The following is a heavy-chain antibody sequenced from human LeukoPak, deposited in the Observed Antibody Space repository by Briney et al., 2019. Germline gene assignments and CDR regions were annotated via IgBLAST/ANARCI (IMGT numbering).Heavy chain of an antibody. Sequence: GGSLRLSCAASGFTFSSYAMHWVRQAPGKGLEWVAVISYDGSNKYYADSVKGRFTISRDNSKNTLYLQMNSLRVEDTAEYYCAKVVSGSIYGAVDYWGQGTLVTV. CDR3: AKVVSGSIYGAVDY. CDR2: ISYDGSNK. J-gene: IGHJ4*02. V-gene: IGHV3-30-3*01. CDR1: GFTFSSYA. D-gene: IGHD5-18*01.